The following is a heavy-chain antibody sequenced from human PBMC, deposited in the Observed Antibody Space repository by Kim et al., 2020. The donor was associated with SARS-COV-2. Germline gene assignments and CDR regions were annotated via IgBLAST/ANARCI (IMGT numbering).Heavy chain of an antibody. CDR3: VRGVSRDY. Sequence: GGSLRLSCTASGFIFSRYDMHWVHQAPGKGLVWVAVMSHDGINKYYADSVKGRFTISRDNSKNTLYLQMISLRAEDTAMIYCVRGVSRDYWGQGTLVTVS. J-gene: IGHJ4*02. CDR2: MSHDGINK. V-gene: IGHV3-33*05. CDR1: GFIFSRYD.